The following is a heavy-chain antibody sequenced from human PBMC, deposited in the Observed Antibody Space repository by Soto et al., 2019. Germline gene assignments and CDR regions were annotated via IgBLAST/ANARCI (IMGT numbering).Heavy chain of an antibody. J-gene: IGHJ6*02. Sequence: EVQLVESGGGLVKPGGSLRLSCAASGFTFSSYSMNWVRQAPGKGLEWVSSISSSSSYIYYADSVKGRFTISRDNAKNSLYLQMNGLGAEDMAVYYCAWRGYSEVWGQGTPVTVSS. D-gene: IGHD5-18*01. CDR2: ISSSSSYI. V-gene: IGHV3-21*01. CDR3: AWRGYSEV. CDR1: GFTFSSYS.